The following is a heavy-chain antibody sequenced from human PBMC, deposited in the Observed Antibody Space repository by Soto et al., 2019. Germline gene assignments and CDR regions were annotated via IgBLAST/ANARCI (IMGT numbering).Heavy chain of an antibody. V-gene: IGHV5-51*01. CDR1: GYSFTSYW. Sequence: PGESLKISCKGSGYSFTSYWIGWVRQMPGKGLEWMGIIYPGDFDTRYSPSFQGQVTISGDKSISTAYMQWSSLKASDTAMYYCARQDYGDSYAFDFWGQGTMVTVSS. J-gene: IGHJ3*01. CDR3: ARQDYGDSYAFDF. D-gene: IGHD4-17*01. CDR2: IYPGDFDT.